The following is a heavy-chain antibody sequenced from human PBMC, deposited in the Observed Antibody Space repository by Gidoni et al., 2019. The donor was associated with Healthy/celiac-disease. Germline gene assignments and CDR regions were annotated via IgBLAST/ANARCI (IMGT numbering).Heavy chain of an antibody. CDR1: GGSLSSSSYY. CDR2: IYYSGST. Sequence: QLQLQESGPGLVKPSETLSLTCTVSGGSLSSSSYYWGWIRQPPGKGLEWIGSIYYSGSTYYNPSLKSRVTISVDTSKNQFSLKLSSVTAADTAVYYCARHVCYYDSSGYYFVGWFDPWGQGTLVTVSS. CDR3: ARHVCYYDSSGYYFVGWFDP. J-gene: IGHJ5*02. V-gene: IGHV4-39*01. D-gene: IGHD3-22*01.